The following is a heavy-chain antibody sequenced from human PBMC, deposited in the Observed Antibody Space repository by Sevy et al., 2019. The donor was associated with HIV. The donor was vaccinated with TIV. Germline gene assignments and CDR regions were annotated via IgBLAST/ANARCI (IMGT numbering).Heavy chain of an antibody. V-gene: IGHV3-30-3*01. CDR2: ISYDGSNK. Sequence: GGSLRLSCAASGFTFSSYAMHWVRQAPGKGLEWVAVISYDGSNKYYADSVKGRFTISRDNSKNTLYLQMNSLRAEDTAVYYCARGSLYSSGWTPFDYWGQGTLVTVSS. J-gene: IGHJ4*02. CDR3: ARGSLYSSGWTPFDY. CDR1: GFTFSSYA. D-gene: IGHD6-19*01.